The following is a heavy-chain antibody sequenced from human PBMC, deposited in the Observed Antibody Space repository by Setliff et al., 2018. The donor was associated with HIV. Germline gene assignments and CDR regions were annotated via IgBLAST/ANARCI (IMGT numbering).Heavy chain of an antibody. CDR1: GFTFSNYW. V-gene: IGHV3-33*08. J-gene: IGHJ5*02. Sequence: GGSLRLSCAASGFTFSNYWMSWVRQAPGKGLEWVAVIWDDGSNKYYADSVKGRFTIFRDNSKNTLYLQMNSLIAEDTAVYYCAKGVKYLDPWGQGTLVTVSS. CDR2: IWDDGSNK. CDR3: AKGVKYLDP. D-gene: IGHD2-2*02.